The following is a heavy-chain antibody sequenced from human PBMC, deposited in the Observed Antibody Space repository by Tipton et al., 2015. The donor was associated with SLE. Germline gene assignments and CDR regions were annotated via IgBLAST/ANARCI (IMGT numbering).Heavy chain of an antibody. J-gene: IGHJ6*02. D-gene: IGHD3-16*01. CDR3: ARDWGYYYYYGMDV. Sequence: SLRLSCAASGFTFSSYAIHWVRQAPGKGLEWVAFISYDGDDKYYADSVKGRFTVSRDNSMNMVSVQMNSLTPEDTAVYYCARDWGYYYYYGMDVWGQGTLVTVSS. CDR2: ISYDGDDK. V-gene: IGHV3-30*04. CDR1: GFTFSSYA.